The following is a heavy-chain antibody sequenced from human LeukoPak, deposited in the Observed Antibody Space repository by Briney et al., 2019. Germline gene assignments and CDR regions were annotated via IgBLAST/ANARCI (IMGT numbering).Heavy chain of an antibody. J-gene: IGHJ5*02. D-gene: IGHD2-21*01. CDR1: GYTFINYW. CDR2: IYPGDSDT. CDR3: ARGIYSLNWFDP. Sequence: GESLKISCQGSGYTFINYWIAWVRQTPGKGLEWMGVIYPGDSDTRYSPSFQGQVSISADKSISIAYLQWNSLKASDTAVYYCARGIYSLNWFDPWGQGTLVTVSS. V-gene: IGHV5-51*01.